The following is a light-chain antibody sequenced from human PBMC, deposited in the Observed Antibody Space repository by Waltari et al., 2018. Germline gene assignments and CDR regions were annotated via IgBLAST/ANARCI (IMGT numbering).Light chain of an antibody. Sequence: QSALTQPRSVSGSPGQSVTISCTGTSSNVGTYNYVSWYQQPPGKAPKLMIADVFKRPSGVPDRFPCSKCGYTASLTISGLQAEDEADYYCCSYAGTYRWVFGGGTKVTVL. CDR2: DVF. CDR1: SSNVGTYNY. V-gene: IGLV2-11*01. CDR3: CSYAGTYRWV. J-gene: IGLJ3*02.